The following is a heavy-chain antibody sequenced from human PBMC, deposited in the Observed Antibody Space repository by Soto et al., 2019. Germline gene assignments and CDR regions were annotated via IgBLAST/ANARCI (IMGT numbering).Heavy chain of an antibody. D-gene: IGHD3-16*01. CDR2: IIPISSTT. J-gene: IGHJ6*02. CDR3: AKKLGTDPFGSYGLDV. V-gene: IGHV1-69*01. CDR1: GGNFITFA. Sequence: QVELVQSGAEVKKPGSSVKVSCKASGGNFITFAISWVRQAPGQGLEWMGEIIPISSTTKSAHKSQDRVTISADGSSGTVHMEPRSLKSEDTAISFCAKKLGTDPFGSYGLDVWGQGTTVTVSS.